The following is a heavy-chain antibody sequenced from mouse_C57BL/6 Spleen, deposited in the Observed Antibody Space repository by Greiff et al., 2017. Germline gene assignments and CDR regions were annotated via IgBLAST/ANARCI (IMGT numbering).Heavy chain of an antibody. D-gene: IGHD1-1*01. CDR1: GYTFTSYD. CDR3: ARYSTVGARYFDV. CDR2: IYPRDGST. J-gene: IGHJ1*03. Sequence: QVQLKESGPELVKPGASVKLSCKASGYTFTSYDINWVKQRPGQGLEWIGWIYPRDGSTKYNEKFKGKATLTVDTSSSTAYMELHSLTSEDSAVYFCARYSTVGARYFDVWGTGTTVTVSS. V-gene: IGHV1-85*01.